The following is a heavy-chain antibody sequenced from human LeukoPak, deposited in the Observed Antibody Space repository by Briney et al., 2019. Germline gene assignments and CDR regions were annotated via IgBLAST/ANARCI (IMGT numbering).Heavy chain of an antibody. CDR1: GFTVSSNY. D-gene: IGHD3-22*01. CDR3: AKDHRYYYDSSGYYPFDY. V-gene: IGHV3-30*18. Sequence: GGSLRLSCAASGFTVSSNYMSWVRQAPGKGLERVAVISYDGSNKYYADSVKGRFTISRDNSKNTLYLQMNSLRAEDTAVYYCAKDHRYYYDSSGYYPFDYWGQGTLVTVSS. CDR2: ISYDGSNK. J-gene: IGHJ4*02.